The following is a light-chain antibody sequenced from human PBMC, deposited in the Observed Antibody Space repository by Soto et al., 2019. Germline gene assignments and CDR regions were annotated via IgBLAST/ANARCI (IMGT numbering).Light chain of an antibody. CDR1: SSNIGSNY. CDR3: DSWDNSLSVVL. V-gene: IGLV1-51*01. CDR2: DNY. J-gene: IGLJ2*01. Sequence: QSVLTQPPSVSAAPGQRVTISCSGISSNIGSNYVSWYQQLPGTAPKLLIYDNYKRPSGIPDRFSGSTSGTSATLAIAGLQTGDEADYYCDSWDNSLSVVLFGGGTKLTVL.